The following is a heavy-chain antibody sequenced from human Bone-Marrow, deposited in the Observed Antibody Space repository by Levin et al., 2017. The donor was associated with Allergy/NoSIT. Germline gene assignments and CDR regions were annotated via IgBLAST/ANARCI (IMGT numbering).Heavy chain of an antibody. CDR3: ARGASGSASGNYYLNFYYYMDS. CDR2: VFHTGSA. V-gene: IGHV4-61*01. Sequence: SETLSLTCTVSGASVTSGTYYWTWIRQPPGKGLEWIGSVFHTGSANYNPSLKSRLTISVDTSKNQFSLNLISVTAADTAIYFCARGASGSASGNYYLNFYYYMDSWAKGTSVTVSS. J-gene: IGHJ6*03. CDR1: GASVTSGTYY. D-gene: IGHD3-10*01.